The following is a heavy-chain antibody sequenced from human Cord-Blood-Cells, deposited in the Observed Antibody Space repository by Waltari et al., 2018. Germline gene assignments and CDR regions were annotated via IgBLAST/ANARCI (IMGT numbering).Heavy chain of an antibody. V-gene: IGHV1-58*01. Sequence: QMQLVQSGPEVKKPGTSVKVSCKASGFTFTSPAVQWVRQARGQRLEWIGGIVVGSGNTNYAQKFQERVTITRDMSTSTAYMELSSLRSEDTAVYYCAAGRPIAAAGTIGYWGQGTLVTVSS. CDR2: IVVGSGNT. CDR3: AAGRPIAAAGTIGY. J-gene: IGHJ4*02. CDR1: GFTFTSPA. D-gene: IGHD6-13*01.